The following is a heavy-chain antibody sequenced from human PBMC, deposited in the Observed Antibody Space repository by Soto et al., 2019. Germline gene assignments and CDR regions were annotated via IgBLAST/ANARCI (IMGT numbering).Heavy chain of an antibody. CDR3: ARRPCGGGSCYSGDNCFDP. CDR2: IYPGDSDT. J-gene: IGHJ5*02. CDR1: GYSFTSYW. D-gene: IGHD2-15*01. V-gene: IGHV5-51*01. Sequence: GESLKISCKGSGYSFTSYWIGWVRQMPGKGLEWMGIIYPGDSDTRYSPSFQGQVTISADKSISTAYLQWSSLKASDTAMYYCARRPCGGGSCYSGDNCFDPWGQGTLVTVSS.